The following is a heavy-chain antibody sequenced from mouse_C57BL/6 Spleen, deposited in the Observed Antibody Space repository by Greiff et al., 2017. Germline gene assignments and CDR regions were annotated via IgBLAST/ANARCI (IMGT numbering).Heavy chain of an antibody. V-gene: IGHV1-69*01. CDR2: IDPSDSYT. Sequence: VQLQQPGAELVMPGASVKLSCKASGYTFTSYWMHWVKQRPGQGLEWIGEIDPSDSYTNYNQKFKGKSTLTVDKSSSTAYMQLSSLTSEDSAVXYCARVFTTGVYYAMDYWGQGTSVTVSS. D-gene: IGHD2-12*01. CDR3: ARVFTTGVYYAMDY. J-gene: IGHJ4*01. CDR1: GYTFTSYW.